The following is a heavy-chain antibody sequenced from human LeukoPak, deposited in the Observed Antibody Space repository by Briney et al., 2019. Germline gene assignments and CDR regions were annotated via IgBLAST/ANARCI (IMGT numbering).Heavy chain of an antibody. V-gene: IGHV4-39*01. CDR1: GGSISSSSYY. J-gene: IGHJ1*01. CDR2: IYYSGST. D-gene: IGHD1-1*01. CDR3: TRGTPPRYASRYFQY. Sequence: PSETLSLTCTVSGGSISSSSYYWGWIRQPPGKGLEWVGSIYYSGSTYYNPSLKSRVTISVDTSKNQFSLKLSSVSAADTAVYYCTRGTPPRYASRYFQYWGQGTLVTVSS.